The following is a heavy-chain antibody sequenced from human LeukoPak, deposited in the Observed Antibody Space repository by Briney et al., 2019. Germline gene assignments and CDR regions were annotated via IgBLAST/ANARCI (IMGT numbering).Heavy chain of an antibody. Sequence: GGSLRLSCAASGFTFTNYAMTWVRQAPGKGLEWVSGISEGVGNTYYADSVKGRFTISRDHSKNTLYLQMNSLRAEDTALYYCAKREKGTTGRFFDYWGQGTLITVSS. J-gene: IGHJ4*02. CDR1: GFTFTNYA. D-gene: IGHD4-17*01. CDR2: ISEGVGNT. CDR3: AKREKGTTGRFFDY. V-gene: IGHV3-23*01.